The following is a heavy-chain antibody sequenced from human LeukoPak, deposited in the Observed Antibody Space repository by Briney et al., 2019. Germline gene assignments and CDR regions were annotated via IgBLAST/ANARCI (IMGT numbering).Heavy chain of an antibody. CDR1: GGSISSSNW. V-gene: IGHV4-4*02. D-gene: IGHD6-19*01. CDR2: IYHSGST. CDR3: ARGSSSGWYSPFDY. Sequence: PSGTLSLTCAVSGGSISSSNWWSWVRQPPGKGLEWIGEIYHSGSTNYNPSLKSRVTISVDTSKNQFSLKLSSVTAADTAVYYCARGSSSGWYSPFDYWGQGTLVTVSS. J-gene: IGHJ4*02.